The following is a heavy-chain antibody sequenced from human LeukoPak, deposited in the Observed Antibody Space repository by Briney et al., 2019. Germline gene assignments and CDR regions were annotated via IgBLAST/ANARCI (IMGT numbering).Heavy chain of an antibody. CDR1: GYIYTNYG. V-gene: IGHV1-18*01. CDR2: ISTYNGNT. CDR3: ARGCASTSCYLFDY. J-gene: IGHJ4*02. Sequence: ASVKVSCKASGYIYTNYGIGWVRQAPGQGLEWMGWISTYNGNTHYAQMLQGRATMTTDTSTTTAYMELRSLRSDDTAMYYCARGCASTSCYLFDYWGQGTLVTVSS. D-gene: IGHD2-2*01.